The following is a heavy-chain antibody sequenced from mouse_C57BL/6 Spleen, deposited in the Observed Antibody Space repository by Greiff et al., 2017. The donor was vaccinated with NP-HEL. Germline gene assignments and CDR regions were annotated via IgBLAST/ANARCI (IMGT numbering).Heavy chain of an antibody. CDR2: ISYSGST. CDR3: ARLGNHWYCDV. D-gene: IGHD2-1*01. J-gene: IGHJ1*03. Sequence: EVKLVESGPGLAKPSQTLSLTCSVTGYSITSDYWNWIRKFPGNKLEYIGYISYSGSTYYNPSLKSRISITRDTSKNQYYLQLHAVTTEDTATYCCARLGNHWYCDVWGTGTTVTVSS. CDR1: GYSITSDY. V-gene: IGHV3-8*01.